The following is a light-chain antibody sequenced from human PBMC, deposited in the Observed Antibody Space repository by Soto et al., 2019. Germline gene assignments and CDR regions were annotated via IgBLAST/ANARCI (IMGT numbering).Light chain of an antibody. V-gene: IGKV1-33*01. CDR1: PTASYW. CDR3: QQYENLPT. Sequence: IELTQSPSTLSASVGDTFTIACRASPTASYWLAWYQQKPGKAPKLLIYDASNLEAGVPSRFRGSGSGTDFTFTISRLQPEDIATYYCQQYENLPTFGQGTRLEIK. J-gene: IGKJ5*01. CDR2: DAS.